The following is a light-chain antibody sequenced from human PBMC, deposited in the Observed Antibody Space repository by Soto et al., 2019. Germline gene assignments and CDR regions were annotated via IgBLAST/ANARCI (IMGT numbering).Light chain of an antibody. V-gene: IGKV3-15*01. CDR3: QQYNDWPWT. J-gene: IGKJ1*01. Sequence: EVVMTQSPVTLSVSPGERATLSCRASQSVSSNLAWYQQRPGQAPRLLISGASARATGIPARFSGSGSGTEFTLIISSLQSKDFAVYDCQQYNDWPWTFGQGTKVENK. CDR2: GAS. CDR1: QSVSSN.